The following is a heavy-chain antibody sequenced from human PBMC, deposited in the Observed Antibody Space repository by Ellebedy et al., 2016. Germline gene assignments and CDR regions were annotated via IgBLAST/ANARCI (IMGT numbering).Heavy chain of an antibody. D-gene: IGHD2-15*01. Sequence: ALVKVSCXVSGYTLTELSMHWVRQAPGKGLEWMGGYDPEDGETIYAQKFQGRVTMTEDTSTDTAYMELSSLRSEDTAVYYCARVGFVVVVAATSGMDVWGQGTTVTVSS. V-gene: IGHV1-24*01. CDR1: GYTLTELS. J-gene: IGHJ6*02. CDR2: YDPEDGET. CDR3: ARVGFVVVVAATSGMDV.